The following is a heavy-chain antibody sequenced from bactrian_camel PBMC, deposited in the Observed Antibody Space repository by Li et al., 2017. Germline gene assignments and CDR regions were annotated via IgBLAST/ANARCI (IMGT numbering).Heavy chain of an antibody. CDR1: GLPYRSYC. V-gene: IGHV3S53*01. J-gene: IGHJ4*01. CDR3: AADVGSMSGNCQPNY. D-gene: IGHD6*01. Sequence: VQLVESGGGSVQPGGSLRLSCVTSGLPYRSYCMAWLRQGADQEREIVATITRDGATTYVESAKGRFTISQDDAKNTVYLQMNNLKPEDTAMYYCAADVGSMSGNCQPNYWGQGTQVTVS. CDR2: ITRDGAT.